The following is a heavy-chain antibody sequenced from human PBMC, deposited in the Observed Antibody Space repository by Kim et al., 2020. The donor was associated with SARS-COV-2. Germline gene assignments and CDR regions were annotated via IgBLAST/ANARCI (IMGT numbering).Heavy chain of an antibody. D-gene: IGHD4-17*01. Sequence: TYYADSVKGRFTISRDNSKNTLYLQMNSLRAEDTAVYYCAKCRYGHSMDVWGQGTTVTVSS. V-gene: IGHV3-23*01. CDR3: AKCRYGHSMDV. J-gene: IGHJ6*02. CDR2: T.